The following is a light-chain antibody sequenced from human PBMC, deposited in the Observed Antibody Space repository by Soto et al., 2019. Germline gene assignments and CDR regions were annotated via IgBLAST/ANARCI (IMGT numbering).Light chain of an antibody. V-gene: IGLV2-14*01. CDR1: SSDVGGYNF. Sequence: QSALTQPASVSGSPGQSITISCTGTSSDVGGYNFVSWYQQHPGKAPKLMIYEVTNRPSGVSNRFSGSKSGNTASLTISGLQAEDEGDYYCSSYTSSDTRGFGTGTKVTVL. CDR2: EVT. CDR3: SSYTSSDTRG. J-gene: IGLJ1*01.